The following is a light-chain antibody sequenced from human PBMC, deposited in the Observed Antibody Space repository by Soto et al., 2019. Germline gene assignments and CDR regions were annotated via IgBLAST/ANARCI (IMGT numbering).Light chain of an antibody. J-gene: IGKJ1*01. CDR1: QNIYYN. Sequence: ILMTQSPATVSVSPGESATLSCRASQNIYYNVAWYQQRPGQAPRLLIYRPSTRAPGVPARFSGSGSGTEFTLTICSLQPEDVTVYSCLQYHNLWAFGQGTKVEI. V-gene: IGKV3-15*01. CDR2: RPS. CDR3: LQYHNLWA.